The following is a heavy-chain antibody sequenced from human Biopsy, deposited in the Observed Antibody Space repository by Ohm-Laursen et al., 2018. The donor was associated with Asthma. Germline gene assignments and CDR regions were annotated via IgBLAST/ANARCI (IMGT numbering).Heavy chain of an antibody. J-gene: IGHJ6*02. CDR1: GGTFSSYA. Sequence: GASVKVSCKASGGTFSSYAISWVRQAPGQGLEWMGGIIPIFGTTNYAQKFQGRVTITADESTSTAYMELSSLRSEDTAVYYCARDPHNPYLASLRTKFNYYYYGMDVWGQGTTVTVSS. D-gene: IGHD1-7*01. V-gene: IGHV1-69*13. CDR3: ARDPHNPYLASLRTKFNYYYYGMDV. CDR2: IIPIFGTT.